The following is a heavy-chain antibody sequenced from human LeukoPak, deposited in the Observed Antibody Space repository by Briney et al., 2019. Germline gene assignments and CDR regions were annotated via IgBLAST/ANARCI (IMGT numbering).Heavy chain of an antibody. Sequence: PSETLSLTCTVSGGSISSSSYYWGWIRQPPGKGLEWIGIIFYSRSTYYNPSLKSRVTISVDTSKNQFSLKLSSVTDADTAVYYCAREDDFWSGYYGINWFDPWGQGTLVTVSS. CDR3: AREDDFWSGYYGINWFDP. CDR1: GGSISSSSYY. V-gene: IGHV4-39*07. J-gene: IGHJ5*02. CDR2: IFYSRST. D-gene: IGHD3-3*01.